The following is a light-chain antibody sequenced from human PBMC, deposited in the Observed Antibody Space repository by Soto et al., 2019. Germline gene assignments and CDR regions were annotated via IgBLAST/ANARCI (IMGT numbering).Light chain of an antibody. CDR1: SSDVGGHDY. CDR3: TSYTSSSTQV. J-gene: IGLJ1*01. Sequence: QSALXQPASVSGSPGQSITISCTGTSSDVGGHDYVSWYQQHPGTAPRLIIFEVTNRPSGVSNRFSGSKSGNTASLTISGLQAEDEADYYCTSYTSSSTQVFGTGTKVTVL. CDR2: EVT. V-gene: IGLV2-14*01.